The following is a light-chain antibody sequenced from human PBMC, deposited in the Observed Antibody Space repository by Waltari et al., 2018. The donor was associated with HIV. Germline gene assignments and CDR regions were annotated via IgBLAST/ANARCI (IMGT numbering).Light chain of an antibody. CDR3: QHKGT. CDR2: GAS. CDR1: QTINKY. V-gene: IGKV1-39*01. Sequence: DIQVTQSPPSLSASVGDRVTITCRASQTINKYLNWYQHRPGKAPKLLIFGASNLHSGVPSRFSGSGSGTDFTLTISSLQAEDFATYYCQHKGTFGQGTKLDIK. J-gene: IGKJ2*02.